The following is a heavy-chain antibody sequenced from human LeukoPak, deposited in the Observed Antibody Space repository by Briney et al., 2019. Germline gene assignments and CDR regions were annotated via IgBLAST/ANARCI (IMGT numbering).Heavy chain of an antibody. V-gene: IGHV4-39*02. CDR3: ARDPEGGDYWFDP. D-gene: IGHD2-21*02. CDR1: GGSISSSSYY. Sequence: SETLSLTCTVSGGSISSSSYYWGWIRQPPGKGLEWIGSIYYSGSTYYNPSLKSRVTISVDTSKNQFSLKLSSVTAADTAVYYCARDPEGGDYWFDPWGQGTLVTVSS. CDR2: IYYSGST. J-gene: IGHJ5*02.